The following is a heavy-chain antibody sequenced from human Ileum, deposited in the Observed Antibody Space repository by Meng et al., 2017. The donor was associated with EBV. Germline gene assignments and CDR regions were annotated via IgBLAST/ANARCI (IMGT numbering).Heavy chain of an antibody. Sequence: LQGSGTRLVKPSGTRSLTCAASGGSISSSNWWSWVRQPPGKGLEWIGKIYHSGITIYNPSLKSRVTMSVDNSKNQFSLKLNSMTAADTAVYYCARDPTGGEDHQRVWGQGTLVTVSS. CDR2: IYHSGIT. CDR1: GGSISSSNW. J-gene: IGHJ4*02. D-gene: IGHD1-14*01. V-gene: IGHV4-4*02. CDR3: ARDPTGGEDHQRV.